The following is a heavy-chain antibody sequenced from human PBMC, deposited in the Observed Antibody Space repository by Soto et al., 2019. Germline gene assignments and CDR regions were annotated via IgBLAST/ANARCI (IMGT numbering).Heavy chain of an antibody. Sequence: ASVKVSCKASGYSFITFGVSWVRQAPGRRLEWMGWINPYNGNIKYEEKFQGRVTMTTDTSTSTAYMELRSLRSDDTAVYYCARVQGSIAARQALRYYFDYWGPGTLVTVSS. J-gene: IGHJ4*02. CDR3: ARVQGSIAARQALRYYFDY. V-gene: IGHV1-18*01. D-gene: IGHD6-6*01. CDR1: GYSFITFG. CDR2: INPYNGNI.